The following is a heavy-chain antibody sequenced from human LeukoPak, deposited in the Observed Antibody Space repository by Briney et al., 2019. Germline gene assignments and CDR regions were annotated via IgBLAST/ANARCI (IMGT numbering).Heavy chain of an antibody. CDR1: GGSISSYY. Sequence: SETLSLTCTVSGGSISSYYWSWIRQPPGKGLEWIGYIYYRGSTNYNPSLKSRVTISLDTSKNQFSLKLSSVTAADTAVYYCAGHHPRNTVDFWGQGTLVTVSS. V-gene: IGHV4-59*08. CDR3: AGHHPRNTVDF. CDR2: IYYRGST. J-gene: IGHJ4*02. D-gene: IGHD2-8*02.